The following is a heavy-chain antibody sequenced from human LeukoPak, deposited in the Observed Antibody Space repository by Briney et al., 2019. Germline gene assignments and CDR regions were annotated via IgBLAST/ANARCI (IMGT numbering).Heavy chain of an antibody. V-gene: IGHV3-23*01. J-gene: IGHJ5*02. D-gene: IGHD6-19*01. CDR3: AKYSSGWYISWFDP. Sequence: GGSLRLSCAASGFTFSSYGMSWVRQAPGKGLEWVSAISGSGGSTYYADSVKGLFTISRDNSKNTLYLQMNSLRAEDTAVYYCAKYSSGWYISWFDPWGQGTLVTVSS. CDR2: ISGSGGST. CDR1: GFTFSSYG.